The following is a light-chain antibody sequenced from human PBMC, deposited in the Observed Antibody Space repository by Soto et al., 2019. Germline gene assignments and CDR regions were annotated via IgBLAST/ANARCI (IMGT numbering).Light chain of an antibody. CDR2: EGS. V-gene: IGLV2-14*02. CDR1: SSDVGSYNL. J-gene: IGLJ1*01. CDR3: SSYTGSSTLV. Sequence: QSALTQPASVSGSPGQLITISCTGTSSDVGSYNLVSWYQQHPGKAPKLMIYEGSKRPSGVSNRFSGSKSGNTAPLTISGLQAEDEADYYCSSYTGSSTLVFGTGTKVTVL.